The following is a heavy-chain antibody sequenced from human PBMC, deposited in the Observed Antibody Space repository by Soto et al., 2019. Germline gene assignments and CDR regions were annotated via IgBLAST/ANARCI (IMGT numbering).Heavy chain of an antibody. CDR1: GFTFSSYG. CDR2: ISYDGSNK. CDR3: ALPRGYCSSTSCPPGGY. Sequence: QVQLVESGGGVVQPGRSLRLSCAASGFTFSSYGMHWVRQAPGKGLEWVAVISYDGSNKYYADSVKGRFTISRDNSKNTLYLQMNSLRAEDTAVDYCALPRGYCSSTSCPPGGYWGQGTLVTVSS. J-gene: IGHJ4*02. V-gene: IGHV3-30*03. D-gene: IGHD2-2*01.